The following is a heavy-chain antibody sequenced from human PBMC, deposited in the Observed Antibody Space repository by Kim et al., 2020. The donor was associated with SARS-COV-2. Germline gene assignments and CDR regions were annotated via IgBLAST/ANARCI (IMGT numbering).Heavy chain of an antibody. CDR2: IYPRSGGT. J-gene: IGHJ4*02. D-gene: IGHD3-16*01. CDR1: GFTFTSYY. CDR3: AREGPKTFFFDY. Sequence: ASVKVSCKTSGFTFTSYYMHWVRQAPGQGLEWMGIIYPRSGGTTYAQKFRGRVAMTWDTSTSTVYMDLSSLTSEDAAVYYCAREGPKTFFFDYWGQGSLVTVPS. V-gene: IGHV1-46*01.